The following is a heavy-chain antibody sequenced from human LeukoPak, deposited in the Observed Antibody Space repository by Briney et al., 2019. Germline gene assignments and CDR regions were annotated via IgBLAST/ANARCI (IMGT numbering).Heavy chain of an antibody. J-gene: IGHJ4*01. Sequence: GGSLRLSCAASGFTFSDYYMSWIRQAPGKGLEWVSYISSSGSVIQYVDSVKGRFTVSRDNAKSSLYLQMNSLRAEDTAVYYCAKGSYYYDTSGFDSWGHGALVTVSS. D-gene: IGHD3-22*01. CDR3: AKGSYYYDTSGFDS. CDR2: ISSSGSVI. V-gene: IGHV3-11*01. CDR1: GFTFSDYY.